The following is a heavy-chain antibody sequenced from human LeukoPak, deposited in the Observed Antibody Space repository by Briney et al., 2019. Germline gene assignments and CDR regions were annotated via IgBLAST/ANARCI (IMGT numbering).Heavy chain of an antibody. D-gene: IGHD1-1*01. CDR3: ARNGIAGPFDY. V-gene: IGHV3-30*04. CDR2: ISYDGSNK. J-gene: IGHJ4*02. CDR1: GFTFSSYA. Sequence: GRSLRLSCAAAGFTFSSYAMHWVRQAPGKGLEWVAVISYDGSNKYYADSVKGRFTISRDNSKNTLYLQMNSLRAEDTAVYYCARNGIAGPFDYWGQGTLVTVSS.